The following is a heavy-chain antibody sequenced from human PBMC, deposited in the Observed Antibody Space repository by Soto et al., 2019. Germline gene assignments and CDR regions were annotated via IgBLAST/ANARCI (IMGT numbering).Heavy chain of an antibody. CDR2: INAGNGNT. J-gene: IGHJ1*01. D-gene: IGHD2-2*01. V-gene: IGHV1-3*01. Sequence: ASVKVSCKASGYTFTSYAMHWVRQAPGQRLEWMGWINAGNGNTKYSQKFQGRVTITRDTSASTAYMELSSLRSEDTAVYYCASWDCSSTSCYPGYFQHWGQGTLVTVPQ. CDR3: ASWDCSSTSCYPGYFQH. CDR1: GYTFTSYA.